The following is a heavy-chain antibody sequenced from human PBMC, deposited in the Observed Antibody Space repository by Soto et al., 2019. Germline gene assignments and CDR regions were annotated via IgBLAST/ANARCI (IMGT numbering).Heavy chain of an antibody. CDR2: MSSGGTNV. CDR3: ATSRVCDF. J-gene: IGHJ4*02. CDR1: GFTFSDYY. Sequence: QVQLVESGGGLARPGGSLRLSCAASGFTFSDYYMSWIRQAPGKGLEWLALMSSGGTNVFYADSVKGRFTFSRDNAKNSLFLQMDSLKAEDTAVSYCATSRVCDFWGLGTLVSVSS. V-gene: IGHV3-11*01.